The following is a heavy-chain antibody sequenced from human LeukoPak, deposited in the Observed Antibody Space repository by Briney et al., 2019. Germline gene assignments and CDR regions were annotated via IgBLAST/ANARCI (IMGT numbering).Heavy chain of an antibody. V-gene: IGHV1-18*01. CDR1: GYTFTSYG. D-gene: IGHD3-10*01. J-gene: IGHJ6*02. CDR3: ASLPILWFGPYGMDV. CDR2: ISAYNGNT. Sequence: ASVKVSCKASGYTFTSYGISWVRQAPGQGLEWMGWISAYNGNTNYAQKLQGRVTMTRNTSISTAYMELSSLRSEDTAVYYCASLPILWFGPYGMDVWGQGTTVTVSS.